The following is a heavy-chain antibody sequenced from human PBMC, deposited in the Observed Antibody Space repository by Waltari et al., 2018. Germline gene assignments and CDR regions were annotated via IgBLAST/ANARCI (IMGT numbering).Heavy chain of an antibody. V-gene: IGHV3-53*01. CDR2: IYTDGTA. J-gene: IGHJ4*02. CDR3: TREDQGQPGGY. Sequence: VQLVESGGGLMQPGGSLRLSCAASGFSVSRNYMSWVRQAPGKGLEWGSLIYTDGTAYYADAVKGRFTISRDNSKNTLNLQMNSLRAEDTAVYYCTREDQGQPGGYWGQGTLVTVSS. CDR1: GFSVSRNY. D-gene: IGHD2-2*01.